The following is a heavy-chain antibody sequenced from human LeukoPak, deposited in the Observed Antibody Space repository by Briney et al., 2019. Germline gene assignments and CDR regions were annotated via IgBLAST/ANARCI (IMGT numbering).Heavy chain of an antibody. J-gene: IGHJ4*02. D-gene: IGHD2-2*01. CDR3: AKDWAFCSTTSCYSYFNY. CDR2: ISGSGGST. CDR1: GFTFRGYA. V-gene: IGHV3-23*01. Sequence: GGSLRLSCAASGFTFRGYAMSWVRQAPGEGLEWVSGISGSGGSTYYADSVKGRFTISRHKSKNTVYLQMTSLRAEDTAVYYCAKDWAFCSTTSCYSYFNYWGQGPLLPVSS.